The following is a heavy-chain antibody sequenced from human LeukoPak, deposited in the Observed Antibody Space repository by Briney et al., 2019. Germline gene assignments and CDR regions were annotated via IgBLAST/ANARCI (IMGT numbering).Heavy chain of an antibody. J-gene: IGHJ4*02. Sequence: PSETLSLTCTVSGGSISSYYWSWIRQPPGKGLEWIGYIYYSGSTNYNPSLKSRVTISVDTSKNQFSLKLSPVTAADTAVYYCARQSIAARPDYWGQGTLVIVSS. CDR2: IYYSGST. CDR1: GGSISSYY. D-gene: IGHD6-6*01. V-gene: IGHV4-59*08. CDR3: ARQSIAARPDY.